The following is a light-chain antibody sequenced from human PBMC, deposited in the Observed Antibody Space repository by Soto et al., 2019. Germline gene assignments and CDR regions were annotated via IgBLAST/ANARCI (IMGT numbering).Light chain of an antibody. CDR2: EVS. CDR1: SSDVGRYNY. Sequence: QSALTQPASVSGSPGQSITISCTGTSSDVGRYNYVSWYQLHPGKAPKLIIYEVSNRPSGVSYRFSGSKSGNTASLTISGLQAEDEADYCCNSYTSSTADVFGTGTKVTVL. J-gene: IGLJ1*01. CDR3: NSYTSSTADV. V-gene: IGLV2-14*01.